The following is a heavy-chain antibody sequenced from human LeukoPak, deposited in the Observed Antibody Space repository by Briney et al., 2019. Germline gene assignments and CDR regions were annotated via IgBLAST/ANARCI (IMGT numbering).Heavy chain of an antibody. D-gene: IGHD6-19*01. V-gene: IGHV3-30*04. J-gene: IGHJ4*02. Sequence: GGSLRLSCAASGFTFSSYAMHWVRQAPGKGLEWVAVISYDGSNKYYADSVKGRFTISRDNSKNTLYLQMNSLRAEDTAVYYCARDVGSGWLGYWGQGTLVTVSS. CDR3: ARDVGSGWLGY. CDR2: ISYDGSNK. CDR1: GFTFSSYA.